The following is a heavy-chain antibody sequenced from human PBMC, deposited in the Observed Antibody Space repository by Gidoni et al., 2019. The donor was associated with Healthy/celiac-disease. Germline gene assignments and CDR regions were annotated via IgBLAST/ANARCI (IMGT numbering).Heavy chain of an antibody. V-gene: IGHV1-69*01. CDR3: ARAFASNGDCSGGSCRKFFDY. CDR1: GGTFSSYA. CDR2: IIPIFGTA. J-gene: IGHJ4*02. Sequence: QVQLVQSGAEVKKPGSSVKVSCKASGGTFSSYAISWVRQAPGQGLEWMGGIIPIFGTANYAQKFQGRVTITADESTSTAYMELSSPRSEDTAVYYCARAFASNGDCSGGSCRKFFDYWGQGTLVTVSS. D-gene: IGHD2-15*01.